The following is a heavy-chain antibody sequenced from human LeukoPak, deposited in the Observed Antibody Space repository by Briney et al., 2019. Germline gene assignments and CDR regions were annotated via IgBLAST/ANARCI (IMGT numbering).Heavy chain of an antibody. CDR2: ISGSGGST. Sequence: PGGSLRLSCAASGFTVSSSYMSWVRQAPGKGLEWVSAISGSGGSTYYADSVKGRFTISRDNSKDTLYLQMNSLRAEDTAVYYCAKIPHSSSPFYDYWGQGTLVTVSS. CDR1: GFTVSSSY. D-gene: IGHD6-6*01. CDR3: AKIPHSSSPFYDY. J-gene: IGHJ4*02. V-gene: IGHV3-23*01.